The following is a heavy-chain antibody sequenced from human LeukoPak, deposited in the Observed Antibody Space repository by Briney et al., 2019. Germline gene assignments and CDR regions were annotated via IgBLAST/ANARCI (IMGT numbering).Heavy chain of an antibody. CDR3: ARHATQRARISEFDP. CDR2: INHSGNT. Sequence: SETLSLTCAVYGGSFSGYYWNWIRQSPGKGLEWIGEINHSGNTNYNPSLKSRVTISVDTSKNQFSLKLRSVTAADTAVYYCARHATQRARISEFDPRGQGTLVTVSA. CDR1: GGSFSGYY. V-gene: IGHV4-34*01. J-gene: IGHJ5*02. D-gene: IGHD5-12*01.